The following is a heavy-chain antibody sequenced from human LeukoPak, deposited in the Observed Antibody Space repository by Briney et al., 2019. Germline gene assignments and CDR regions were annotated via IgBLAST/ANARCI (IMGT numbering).Heavy chain of an antibody. V-gene: IGHV3-15*01. Sequence: PGGSLRLSCAASGFTFSNAWMSWVRQAPGKGLEWVGRSKRKIDGGTTDYTAPVKDRFTISRDNANNSLYLQMNSLRAQDTAVYYCESLYGSGSYYNGSWGQGTLVTVSS. D-gene: IGHD3-10*01. CDR3: ESLYGSGSYYNGS. CDR2: SKRKIDGGTT. CDR1: GFTFSNAW. J-gene: IGHJ5*02.